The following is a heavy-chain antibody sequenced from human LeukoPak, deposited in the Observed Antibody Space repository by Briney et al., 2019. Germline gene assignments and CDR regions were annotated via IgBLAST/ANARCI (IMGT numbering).Heavy chain of an antibody. CDR2: ISSGSSYI. D-gene: IGHD1-14*01. J-gene: IGHJ4*02. CDR1: GFTFSSYS. V-gene: IGHV3-21*01. Sequence: GGSLRLSCAASGFTFSSYSMNWVRQAPGKGLEWVSSISSGSSYIYYADSVKGRFTISRDNAKNSLYLQMNSLRAEDTAVYYCATAVSTGADFDYWGQGTLVTVSS. CDR3: ATAVSTGADFDY.